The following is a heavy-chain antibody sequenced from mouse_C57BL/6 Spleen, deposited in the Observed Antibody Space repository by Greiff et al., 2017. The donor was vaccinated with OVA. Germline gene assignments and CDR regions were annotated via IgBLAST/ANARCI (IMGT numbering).Heavy chain of an antibody. CDR1: GYTFTSYW. CDR3: ARSYYSNYSYYFDY. Sequence: QVQLQQPGAELVMPGASVKLSCKASGYTFTSYWMHWVKQRPGQGLEWIGEIDPSDSYTNYNQKFKGKSTLTVDKSSSTAYMQLSSLTSEDSVVYYCARSYYSNYSYYFDYWGQGTTLTVSS. CDR2: IDPSDSYT. D-gene: IGHD2-5*01. V-gene: IGHV1-69*01. J-gene: IGHJ2*01.